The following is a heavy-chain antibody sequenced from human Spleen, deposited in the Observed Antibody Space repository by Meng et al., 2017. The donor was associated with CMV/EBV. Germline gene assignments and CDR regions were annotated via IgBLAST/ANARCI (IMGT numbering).Heavy chain of an antibody. CDR2: ITWNSGYI. J-gene: IGHJ4*02. D-gene: IGHD1-26*01. Sequence: SLKISCAASGFTFDDYAMHWVRLGPGKGLEWVSGITWNSGYIAYADAVKGRFTVSRDGAKKSLYLQMNSLRTEDTALYYCAKDTESGSFLGLDSWGQGTLVTVSS. V-gene: IGHV3-9*01. CDR1: GFTFDDYA. CDR3: AKDTESGSFLGLDS.